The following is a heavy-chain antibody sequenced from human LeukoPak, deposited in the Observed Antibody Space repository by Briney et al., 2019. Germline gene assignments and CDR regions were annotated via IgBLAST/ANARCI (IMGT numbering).Heavy chain of an antibody. CDR1: GFTFSSYG. CDR3: ARLAGYYDSSGYPHDAFDI. D-gene: IGHD3-22*01. J-gene: IGHJ3*02. CDR2: INWNGGST. Sequence: GGTLRLSCAASGFTFSSYGMSWVRQAPGKGLEWVSGINWNGGSTGYADSVKGRFTISRDNAKNSLYLQMNSLRAEDTALYYCARLAGYYDSSGYPHDAFDIWGQGTMVTVSS. V-gene: IGHV3-20*04.